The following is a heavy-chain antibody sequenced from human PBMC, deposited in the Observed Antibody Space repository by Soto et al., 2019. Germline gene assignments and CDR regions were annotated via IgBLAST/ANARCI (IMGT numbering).Heavy chain of an antibody. D-gene: IGHD6-19*01. J-gene: IGHJ4*02. CDR1: GGSISSSSYY. CDR3: ARRNVAVAGYFDY. V-gene: IGHV4-39*01. CDR2: IYYSGST. Sequence: QLQLQESGPGLVKPSETLSLTCTVSGGSISSSSYYWGWIRQPPGKGLEWIGSIYYSGSTYYNPSLKSRVTISVDTSKNQFSLKLSSVTAADTAVYYCARRNVAVAGYFDYWGQGTLVTVSS.